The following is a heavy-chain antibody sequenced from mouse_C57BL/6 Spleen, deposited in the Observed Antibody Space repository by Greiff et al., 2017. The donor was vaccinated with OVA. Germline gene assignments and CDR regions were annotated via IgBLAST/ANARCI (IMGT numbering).Heavy chain of an antibody. Sequence: EVKLLESGPGLVKPSQSLSLTCSVTGYSITSGYYWNWIRQFPGNKLEWMGYISYDGSNNYNPSLKNRISITRDTSKNQFFLKLNSVTTEDTATYYCAREESVNWDRGYYFDYWGQGTTLTVSS. D-gene: IGHD4-1*01. V-gene: IGHV3-6*01. CDR3: AREESVNWDRGYYFDY. J-gene: IGHJ2*01. CDR1: GYSITSGYY. CDR2: ISYDGSN.